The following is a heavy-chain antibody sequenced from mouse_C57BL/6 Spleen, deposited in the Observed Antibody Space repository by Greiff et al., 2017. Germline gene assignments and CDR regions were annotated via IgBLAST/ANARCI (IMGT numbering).Heavy chain of an antibody. Sequence: EVQLVESGGGLVQPKGSLKLSCAASGFSFNTYAMNWVRQAPGKGLEWVARIRSKSNNYATYYADSVKDRFTISGSDTENMLYLQMNNLITEDAAMYYCVRHRTNYIARDYWGQGTSVTVSS. CDR1: GFSFNTYA. V-gene: IGHV10-1*01. CDR2: IRSKSNNYAT. CDR3: VRHRTNYIARDY. J-gene: IGHJ4*01.